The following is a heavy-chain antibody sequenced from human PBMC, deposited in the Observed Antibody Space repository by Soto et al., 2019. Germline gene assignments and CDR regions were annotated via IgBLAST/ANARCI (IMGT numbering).Heavy chain of an antibody. CDR2: ISGSGGST. J-gene: IGHJ4*02. D-gene: IGHD6-6*01. CDR3: AKEAAARPDFDY. CDR1: ADTFTSYY. V-gene: IGHV3-23*01. Sequence: SCKAPADTFTSYYIHWVRQAPGKGLEWVSAISGSGGSTYYADSVKGRFTISRDNSKNTLYLQMNSLRAEDTAVYYCAKEAAARPDFDYWGQGTLVTVSS.